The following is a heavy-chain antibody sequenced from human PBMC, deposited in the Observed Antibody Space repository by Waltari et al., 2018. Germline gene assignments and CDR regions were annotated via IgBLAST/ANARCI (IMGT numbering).Heavy chain of an antibody. D-gene: IGHD6-19*01. CDR2: IHYSGST. V-gene: IGHV4-39*01. CDR3: ARHVGYSSGWYPGDYGMDV. Sequence: QLQLQESGPGLVKPSETLSLTCTVSGGSISSSSYYWGWIRQPPGKGLEWIGSIHYSGSTYYNPSLKSRVTISVDTSKNQFSLKLSSVTAADTAVYYCARHVGYSSGWYPGDYGMDVWGQGTTVTVSS. J-gene: IGHJ6*02. CDR1: GGSISSSSYY.